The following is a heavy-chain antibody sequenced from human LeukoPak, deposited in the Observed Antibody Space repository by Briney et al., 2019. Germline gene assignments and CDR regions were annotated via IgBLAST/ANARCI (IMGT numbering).Heavy chain of an antibody. CDR2: VYYSGST. J-gene: IGHJ4*02. CDR1: GDSLSNYY. CDR3: ARGSGYDPYFDY. Sequence: SETLSLTCSVSGDSLSNYYWSWIRQSPGKGLEWIGSVYYSGSTNYNPSLKSRVTISVDTSKNQFSLKLSSVTAADTAVYYCARGSGYDPYFDYWGQGTLVTVSS. D-gene: IGHD5-12*01. V-gene: IGHV4-59*01.